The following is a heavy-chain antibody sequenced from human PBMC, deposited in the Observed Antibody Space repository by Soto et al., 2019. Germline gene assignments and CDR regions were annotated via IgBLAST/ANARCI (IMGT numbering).Heavy chain of an antibody. D-gene: IGHD5-12*01. CDR3: AKEGGYDPYFDY. CDR2: ISWNSGSI. CDR1: GFTFDDYA. Sequence: EVQLVESGGGLVQPDRSLRLSCAASGFTFDDYAMHWVRQAPGKGLEWVSGISWNSGSIGYADSVKGRFTISRDNAKNSLYLQMNSLRAEDTALYYCAKEGGYDPYFDYWGQGTLVTVSS. J-gene: IGHJ4*02. V-gene: IGHV3-9*01.